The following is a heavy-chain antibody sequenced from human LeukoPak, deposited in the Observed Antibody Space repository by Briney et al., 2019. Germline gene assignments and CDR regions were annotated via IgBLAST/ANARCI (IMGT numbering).Heavy chain of an antibody. Sequence: SEPLSLTCTVSGGSISSGSYYWSWIRQPAGKGLEWIGRIYTSGSTNYNPSLKSRVTISVDTSKNQFSLKLSSVTAADTAVYYCARDWGATTSVDYWGQGTLVTVSS. CDR2: IYTSGST. D-gene: IGHD1-26*01. CDR3: ARDWGATTSVDY. V-gene: IGHV4-61*02. J-gene: IGHJ4*02. CDR1: GGSISSGSYY.